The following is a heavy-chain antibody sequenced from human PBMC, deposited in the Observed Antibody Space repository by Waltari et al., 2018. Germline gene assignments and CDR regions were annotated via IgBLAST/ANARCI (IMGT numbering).Heavy chain of an antibody. Sequence: QVQLVESGGGVVQPGRSLRLSCAASGFTFSSYGMHWVRQAPGKGLEWVAGIWYDGSNKYYADSVKGRFTISRDNSKNTLYLQMNSLRAEDTAVYYCAKALNIVVGGFDYWGQGTLVTVSS. CDR2: IWYDGSNK. V-gene: IGHV3-30*18. D-gene: IGHD2-21*01. CDR3: AKALNIVVGGFDY. J-gene: IGHJ4*02. CDR1: GFTFSSYG.